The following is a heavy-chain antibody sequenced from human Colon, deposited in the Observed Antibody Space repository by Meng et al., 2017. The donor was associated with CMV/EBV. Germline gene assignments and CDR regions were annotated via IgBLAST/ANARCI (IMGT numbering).Heavy chain of an antibody. CDR1: GFTFSSYA. J-gene: IGHJ4*02. CDR2: ISYDGSNK. CDR3: AKDSNLWSSLYYFDS. D-gene: IGHD3-3*01. Sequence: GESLKISCAASGFTFSSYAMHWVRQAPGKGLEWVAVISYDGSNKYYADSVKGRFTISRDKSQNMVHLHMNSLRTEDSAVYYCAKDSNLWSSLYYFDSWGQGTLVTVFS. V-gene: IGHV3-30-3*01.